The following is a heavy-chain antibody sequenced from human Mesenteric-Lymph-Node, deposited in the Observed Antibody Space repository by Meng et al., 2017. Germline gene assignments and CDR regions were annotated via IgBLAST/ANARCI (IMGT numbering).Heavy chain of an antibody. CDR2: IDNRGGA. V-gene: IGHV4-4*02. J-gene: IGHJ5*02. D-gene: IGHD3-10*01. CDR1: VDSISGTKW. CDR3: ATHFGFSFDP. Sequence: QVQLPGPGPRLVKPSGTRSLTCSVSVDSISGTKWWSWVRRPPGKGLDWIGQIDNRGGASYNPSLKSRVTMSVDKSKNQMSLELTSVTAADTAVYFCATHFGFSFDPWGQGTLVTVSS.